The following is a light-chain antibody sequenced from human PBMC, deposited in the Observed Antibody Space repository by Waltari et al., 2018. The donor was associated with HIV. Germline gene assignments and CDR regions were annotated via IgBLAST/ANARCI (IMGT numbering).Light chain of an antibody. CDR2: DVN. CDR3: CSNAGSHVV. CDR1: SSDLARSIY. J-gene: IGLJ2*01. Sequence: QSALTQPRSVSGSPGQSVTIPCPGLSSDLARSIYVSWYQQDPGKAPKLMLFDVNKRPSGVPARFSGSKSGNTASLTISGLQAEDEADYYCCSNAGSHVVFGGGTKVTVL. V-gene: IGLV2-11*01.